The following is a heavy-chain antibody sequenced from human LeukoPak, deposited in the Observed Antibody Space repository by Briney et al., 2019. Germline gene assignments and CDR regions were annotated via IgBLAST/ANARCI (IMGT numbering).Heavy chain of an antibody. J-gene: IGHJ4*02. Sequence: GASVKVSCKTSGYTFTAYYMHWVRLAPGQGLEWMGWINPNSGGTNYAQKFQGRVTMTRDTSISTAYMELSRLRSDDTAVYYCARDQVYNSAQGVVDYWGQGTLVTVSS. D-gene: IGHD6-19*01. V-gene: IGHV1-2*02. CDR2: INPNSGGT. CDR3: ARDQVYNSAQGVVDY. CDR1: GYTFTAYY.